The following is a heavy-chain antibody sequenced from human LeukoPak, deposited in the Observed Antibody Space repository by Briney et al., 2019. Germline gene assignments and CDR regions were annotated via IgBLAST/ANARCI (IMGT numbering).Heavy chain of an antibody. Sequence: GGSLRLSCAASGFTFSGSPILWVRQASGKGLEWVGRIRSKADNYATAYAASVQGRGTISRDDSKSTAYLQLNSLKTEDTAVYYCTQSNYWGQGALVTVSS. V-gene: IGHV3-73*01. CDR1: GFTFSGSP. CDR2: IRSKADNYAT. J-gene: IGHJ4*02. CDR3: TQSNY.